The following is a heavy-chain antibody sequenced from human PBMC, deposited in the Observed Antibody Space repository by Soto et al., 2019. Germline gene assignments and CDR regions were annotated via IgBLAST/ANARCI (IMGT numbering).Heavy chain of an antibody. D-gene: IGHD2-2*01. CDR1: GGTFSTYT. V-gene: IGHV1-69*12. CDR2: IIPMFGTA. CDR3: ARRYCSSTSCHYYGMDV. Sequence: VQLVQYGAEVKKPGSSVKVSCKASGGTFSTYTINWVRQAPGQGLEWMVGIIPMFGTANYAQKFQGRVTLTADESTSTAYMELSSLRSEDTAVYYCARRYCSSTSCHYYGMDVWGQGTTVTGSS. J-gene: IGHJ6*02.